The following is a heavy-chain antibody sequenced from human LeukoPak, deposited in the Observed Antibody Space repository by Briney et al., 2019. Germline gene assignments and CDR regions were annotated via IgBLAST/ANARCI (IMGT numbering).Heavy chain of an antibody. V-gene: IGHV4-39*07. CDR1: GGSISSSSYY. CDR2: IYYSGST. CDR3: ARGLTRTKPLDS. J-gene: IGHJ4*02. D-gene: IGHD1-7*01. Sequence: SETLSLTCTVSGGSISSSSYYWGWIRQPPGKGLEWIGSIYYSGSTYYNPSLKSRVTISVDTSKNQFSLKLSSVTAADTAVYYCARGLTRTKPLDSWGQGTLVTVSS.